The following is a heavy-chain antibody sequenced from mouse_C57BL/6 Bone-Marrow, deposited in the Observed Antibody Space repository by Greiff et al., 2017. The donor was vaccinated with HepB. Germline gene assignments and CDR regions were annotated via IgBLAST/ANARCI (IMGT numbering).Heavy chain of an antibody. CDR1: GYTFTSYW. V-gene: IGHV1-52*01. J-gene: IGHJ4*01. Sequence: QVQLKQPGAELVRPGSSVKLSCKASGYTFTSYWMHWVKQRPIQGLEWIGNIDPSDSDTHYNQKFKDKATLTVDTSSSTAYMQLSSLTSEDSAVYYCARDYDYGNAMDYWGQGTSVTVSS. D-gene: IGHD1-1*01. CDR2: IDPSDSDT. CDR3: ARDYDYGNAMDY.